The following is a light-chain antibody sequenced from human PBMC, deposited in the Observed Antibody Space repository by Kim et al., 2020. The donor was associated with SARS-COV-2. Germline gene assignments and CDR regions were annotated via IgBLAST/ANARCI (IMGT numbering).Light chain of an antibody. Sequence: SSELTQDPAVSVALGQTGRITCQGDSLRSYYATWYQQKPGQAPIVVIYGKNNRPSGIPDRFSGSSSGDTASLTITGTQAGDEADYYCNSRGSNDNVLFGGGTQLTVL. CDR1: SLRSYY. V-gene: IGLV3-19*01. CDR3: NSRGSNDNVL. CDR2: GKN. J-gene: IGLJ2*01.